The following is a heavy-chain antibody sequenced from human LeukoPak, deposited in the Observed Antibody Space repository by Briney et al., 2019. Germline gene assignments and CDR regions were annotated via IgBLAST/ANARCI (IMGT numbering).Heavy chain of an antibody. Sequence: PGGSLRLSCAPSGFTFRNYWMHWLRQVPEKGLVWVSRINRDGGRRDYADSVKGRFTISRDNTKNMLYLQMNSLRAEDTAVYYCSKQQLDQIDQGGQGTLVTVSS. CDR2: INRDGGRR. D-gene: IGHD6-13*01. CDR3: SKQQLDQIDQ. CDR1: GFTFRNYW. J-gene: IGHJ4*02. V-gene: IGHV3-74*01.